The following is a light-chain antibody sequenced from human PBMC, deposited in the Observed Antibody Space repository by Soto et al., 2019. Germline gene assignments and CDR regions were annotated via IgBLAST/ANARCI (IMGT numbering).Light chain of an antibody. CDR2: EVS. J-gene: IGLJ3*02. CDR1: SSDVGGYNY. V-gene: IGLV2-8*01. Sequence: QSALTQPPSASGSPGQSVTISCTGTSSDVGGYNYVSWYQQHPGKAPKLMIYEVSKRPSGVPDRFSGSKSGNTASLTVSGLQVEDEADYYCSSYAGSNLWVFGGGTKLTVL. CDR3: SSYAGSNLWV.